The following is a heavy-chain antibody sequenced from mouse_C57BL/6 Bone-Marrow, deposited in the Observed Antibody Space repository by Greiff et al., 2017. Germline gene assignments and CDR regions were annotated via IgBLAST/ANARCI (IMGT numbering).Heavy chain of an antibody. CDR3: ASPHYYGSIFDY. J-gene: IGHJ2*01. CDR1: GYTFTSYW. D-gene: IGHD1-1*01. Sequence: QVQLQQPGAELVKPGASVKLSCKASGYTFTSYWMHWVKQRPGQGLEWIGMIHPNSGSTNYNEKFKSKATLTVDKSSSTAYMQLSSLTSEDSAVYYCASPHYYGSIFDYWGQGTTLTVSS. V-gene: IGHV1-64*01. CDR2: IHPNSGST.